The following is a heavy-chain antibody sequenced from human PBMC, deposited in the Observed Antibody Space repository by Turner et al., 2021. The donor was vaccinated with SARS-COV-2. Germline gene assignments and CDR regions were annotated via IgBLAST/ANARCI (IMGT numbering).Heavy chain of an antibody. Sequence: YSRNWVRQTPGKGLEWVSYITGSSGTIYYANSVRGRFTISRDNAKNSLYLQMTSLIAEDTAVYYCAIDRQVTTSLGSIYWGQGTLVTVSS. J-gene: IGHJ4*02. V-gene: IGHV3-48*01. CDR2: ITGSSGTI. CDR1: YS. D-gene: IGHD4-17*01. CDR3: AIDRQVTTSLGSIY.